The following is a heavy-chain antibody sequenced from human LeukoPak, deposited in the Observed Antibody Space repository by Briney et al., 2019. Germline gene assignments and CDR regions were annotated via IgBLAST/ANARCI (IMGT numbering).Heavy chain of an antibody. D-gene: IGHD3-9*01. Sequence: PSETLSLTCTVSGGSISSYYWSWIRQPPGKGLEWIGYIYYSGSTNYNPSLRSRVTTSVDTSKNQFSLKVTPVTAADTAVYYCARNYDTLTGYRRPFDYWGQGILVTASS. V-gene: IGHV4-59*01. CDR2: IYYSGST. J-gene: IGHJ4*02. CDR3: ARNYDTLTGYRRPFDY. CDR1: GGSISSYY.